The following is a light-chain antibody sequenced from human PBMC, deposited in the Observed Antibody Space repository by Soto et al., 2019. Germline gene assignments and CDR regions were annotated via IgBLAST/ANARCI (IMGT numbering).Light chain of an antibody. J-gene: IGKJ5*01. CDR2: GAS. CDR3: QQYGSSLL. Sequence: ETVLTQSPATLSLSPGERATLSCRASQSVTSNLAWYQQKPGQAPRLLIYGASSRATGIPDRFSGSGSGTDFTLTISRLEPEDFAVYYCQQYGSSLLFGQGTRLEIK. V-gene: IGKV3-20*01. CDR1: QSVTSN.